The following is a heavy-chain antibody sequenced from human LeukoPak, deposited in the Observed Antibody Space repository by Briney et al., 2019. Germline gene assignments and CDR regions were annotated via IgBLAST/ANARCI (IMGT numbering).Heavy chain of an antibody. CDR3: ARDRSIAARPRSSPFDY. V-gene: IGHV1-18*01. D-gene: IGHD6-6*01. J-gene: IGHJ4*02. Sequence: ASVKVSCKASGYTFTSYGISWVRQAPGQELEWMGWISAYNGNTNYAQKLQGRVTMTTDTSTSTAYMELRSLRSDDTAVYYCARDRSIAARPRSSPFDYWGQGTLVTVSS. CDR2: ISAYNGNT. CDR1: GYTFTSYG.